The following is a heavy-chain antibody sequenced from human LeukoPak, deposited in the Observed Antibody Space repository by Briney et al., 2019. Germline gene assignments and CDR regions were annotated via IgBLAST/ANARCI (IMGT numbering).Heavy chain of an antibody. V-gene: IGHV3-74*01. CDR1: GFTFSSYW. CDR3: AIVPPSVGGY. CDR2: VNNDGSTT. J-gene: IGHJ4*02. Sequence: PGGSLRLSCAASGFTFSSYWMHWVRQAPGKGLVWVSRVNNDGSTTSYADSVRGRFTISRDNTKNTLYLQMNSLRAEDTAVYYCAIVPPSVGGYWDQGTLVTVSS. D-gene: IGHD2-15*01.